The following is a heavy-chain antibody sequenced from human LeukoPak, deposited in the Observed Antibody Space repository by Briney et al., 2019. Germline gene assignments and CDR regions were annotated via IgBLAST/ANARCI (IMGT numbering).Heavy chain of an antibody. CDR3: ARGLLILRFLAPDAFDI. CDR2: IYTSGSI. J-gene: IGHJ3*02. V-gene: IGHV4-61*02. Sequence: SETLSLTCTVSGGSIRSGSYYWSWTRQPAGRGLEWIGRIYTSGSINYNPALKSRVTISGDTSKNQFSLKLSSVTAADTAVYYCARGLLILRFLAPDAFDIWGQGTMVTVSP. CDR1: GGSIRSGSYY. D-gene: IGHD3-3*01.